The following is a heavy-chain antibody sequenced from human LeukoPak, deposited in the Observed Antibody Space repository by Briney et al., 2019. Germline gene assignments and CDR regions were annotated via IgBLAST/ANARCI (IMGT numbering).Heavy chain of an antibody. CDR3: AKGKYSSGGVPDY. D-gene: IGHD6-19*01. J-gene: IGHJ4*02. CDR2: ISGGGEST. V-gene: IGHV3-23*01. Sequence: GGSLRLSCVASEFTFSSHAMNWVRQAPGKGLEWVSSISGGGESTYYADSVKGRFTVSRDNSKNTLYLQINSLRSEDTAVYYCAKGKYSSGGVPDYWGQGTLVTVSS. CDR1: EFTFSSHA.